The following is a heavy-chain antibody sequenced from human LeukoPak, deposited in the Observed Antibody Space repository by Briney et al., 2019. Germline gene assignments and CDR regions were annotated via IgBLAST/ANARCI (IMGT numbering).Heavy chain of an antibody. CDR3: ARHRGYSSSRSNYFYYGMDV. J-gene: IGHJ6*02. Sequence: SETLSLTCTVSGGSISSNIYYWGWLRQPPGKGLEWIGSIYYSGSTFYNPSLKSRVTISVDTSKNQFSLKLSSVTAADRAVYYCARHRGYSSSRSNYFYYGMDVWGQGNTVTVSS. V-gene: IGHV4-39*01. D-gene: IGHD6-13*01. CDR2: IYYSGST. CDR1: GGSISSNIYY.